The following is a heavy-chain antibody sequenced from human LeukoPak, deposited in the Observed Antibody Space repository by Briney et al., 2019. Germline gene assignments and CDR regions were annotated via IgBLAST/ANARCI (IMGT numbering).Heavy chain of an antibody. CDR2: ISTRNTYI. D-gene: IGHD6-19*01. J-gene: IGHJ4*02. V-gene: IGHV3-21*01. Sequence: GGSLRLSCAASGFTFSTYTMNWVRQAPGKGPEWVSSISTRNTYIYYADSVKGRFTISRDNANNSLFLQMNNLTAADTAVYYCARAIAVTGGRGDYWGQGTLVTVSS. CDR1: GFTFSTYT. CDR3: ARAIAVTGGRGDY.